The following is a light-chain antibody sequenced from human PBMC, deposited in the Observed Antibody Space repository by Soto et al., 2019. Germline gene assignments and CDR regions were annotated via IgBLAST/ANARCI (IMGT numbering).Light chain of an antibody. V-gene: IGKV3-11*01. Sequence: EIVLTQSPATLSLSPPARAHLXCRASQSVSSNLAWYQQKPGQAPRLLIHGASTRAASFPARFSGSGSGTDFTLTISSLEPEDFAVYYCQQRSNWPPWTFGQGTKVDIK. CDR2: GAS. CDR3: QQRSNWPPWT. CDR1: QSVSSN. J-gene: IGKJ1*01.